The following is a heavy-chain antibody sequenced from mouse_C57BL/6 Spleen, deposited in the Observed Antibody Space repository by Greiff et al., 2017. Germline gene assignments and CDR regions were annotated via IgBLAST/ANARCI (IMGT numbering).Heavy chain of an antibody. V-gene: IGHV1-64*01. J-gene: IGHJ1*03. CDR2: IHPNSGST. CDR1: GYTFTSYW. CDR3: ARELYDYDRDWYFDV. Sequence: VQLQQPGAELVKPGASVKLSCKASGYTFTSYWMHWVKQRPGQGLEWIGMIHPNSGSTNYNEKFKSKATLTVDKSSSTAYMQLSSLTSEDSAVYYCARELYDYDRDWYFDVWGTGTTVTVSS. D-gene: IGHD2-4*01.